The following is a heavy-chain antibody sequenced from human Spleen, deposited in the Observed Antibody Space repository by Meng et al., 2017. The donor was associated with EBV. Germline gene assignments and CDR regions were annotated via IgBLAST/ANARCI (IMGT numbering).Heavy chain of an antibody. V-gene: IGHV3-30-3*01. CDR3: ARKLYTDSFFDS. D-gene: IGHD2-2*02. CDR2: MSFDGIGK. CDR1: GFICSNCA. J-gene: IGHJ4*02. Sequence: QVHLGGAGGGGGQPGGSLRLSCSTSGFICSNCAMNWVRQAPGKGLEWVAVMSFDGIGKNYADFVKGRFTISRDNSKNTLYLHMSSLRDEDTAVYYCARKLYTDSFFDSWGQGTLVTVSS.